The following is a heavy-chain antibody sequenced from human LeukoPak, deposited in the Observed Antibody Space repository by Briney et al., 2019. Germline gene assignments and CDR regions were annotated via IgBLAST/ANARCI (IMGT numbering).Heavy chain of an antibody. D-gene: IGHD6-19*01. V-gene: IGHV3-23*01. CDR1: GFTFSSYA. CDR2: ISGSGSST. J-gene: IGHJ4*02. CDR3: AKGVAVASPYYFDY. Sequence: PGGSLRLSCAASGFTFSSYAMSWVRQAPGKGLEWVSPISGSGSSTYYADSVKGRFTISGDNSKNTLYLQMNSLRAEDTAVYYCAKGVAVASPYYFDYWGQGTVVTVSS.